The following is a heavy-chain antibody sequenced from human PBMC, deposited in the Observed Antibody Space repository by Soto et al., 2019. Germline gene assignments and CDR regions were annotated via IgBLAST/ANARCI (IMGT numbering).Heavy chain of an antibody. V-gene: IGHV3-23*01. CDR2: ITGSGDKT. CDR1: AFRFSSYS. CDR3: ATMRGFFEF. Sequence: PAGSLRLSCAATSAFRFSSYSMSWVRQTPGKGLEWVSAITGSGDKTYYADSVEGRFTISRDNSKDAHYLQMSSLRAEDTAIYYCATMRGFFEFWGQGTLVTVSS. D-gene: IGHD3-22*01. J-gene: IGHJ4*02.